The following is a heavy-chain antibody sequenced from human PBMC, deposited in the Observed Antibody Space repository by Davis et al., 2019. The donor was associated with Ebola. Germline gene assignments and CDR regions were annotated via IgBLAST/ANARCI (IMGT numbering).Heavy chain of an antibody. J-gene: IGHJ4*02. Sequence: GESLKISCAASGFTFSSCAMHWVRQAPGKGLEWVAVIWHDGSDKSHADFVKGRFTISRDNSKNTLFLQMNSLRAEDTAIYYCARGRGDYWGQGTLVTVSS. CDR3: ARGRGDY. CDR1: GFTFSSCA. D-gene: IGHD3-10*01. CDR2: IWHDGSDK. V-gene: IGHV3-33*01.